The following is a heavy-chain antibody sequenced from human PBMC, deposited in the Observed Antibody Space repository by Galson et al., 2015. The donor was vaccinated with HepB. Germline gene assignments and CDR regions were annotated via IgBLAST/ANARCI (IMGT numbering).Heavy chain of an antibody. Sequence: SLRLSCAASGFTFSSYGMHWVRQAPGKGLEWVAVISYDGSNKYYADSVKGRFTISRDNSKNTLYLQMNSLRAEDTAVYYCAKGGYSGYDLDYWGQGTLVTVSS. CDR1: GFTFSSYG. D-gene: IGHD5-12*01. V-gene: IGHV3-30*18. CDR2: ISYDGSNK. CDR3: AKGGYSGYDLDY. J-gene: IGHJ4*02.